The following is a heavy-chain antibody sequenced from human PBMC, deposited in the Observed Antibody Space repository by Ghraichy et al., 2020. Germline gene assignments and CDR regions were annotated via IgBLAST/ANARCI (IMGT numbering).Heavy chain of an antibody. D-gene: IGHD6-19*01. J-gene: IGHJ3*02. Sequence: ASVKVSCKASGYSFTNYFMHWVRQSPGQGLEWMGRINPNSGGTNYAQKLQDRVTMTRDTSISTAYMDLISLRSDDTAVYFCARESLTVAGYALDIWGQGTMITVSS. CDR3: ARESLTVAGYALDI. CDR2: INPNSGGT. CDR1: GYSFTNYF. V-gene: IGHV1-2*06.